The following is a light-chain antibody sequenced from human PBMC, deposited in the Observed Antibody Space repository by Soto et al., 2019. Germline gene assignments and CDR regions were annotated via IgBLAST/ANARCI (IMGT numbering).Light chain of an antibody. CDR1: QSVSSY. Sequence: EDVLTQSPATLSLSPGDRATLSCRASQSVSSYLAWYQQRPGQAPRLLIYDASNWATGIPSRFSGSGSGTDFTLTISSLQPEDFALYYCQQRSNWPPTFGGGTKVEIK. CDR3: QQRSNWPPT. CDR2: DAS. J-gene: IGKJ4*01. V-gene: IGKV3-11*01.